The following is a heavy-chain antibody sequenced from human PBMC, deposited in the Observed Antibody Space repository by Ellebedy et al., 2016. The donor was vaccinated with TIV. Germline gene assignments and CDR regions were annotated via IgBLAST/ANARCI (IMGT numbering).Heavy chain of an antibody. D-gene: IGHD1-1*01. CDR2: ISYDGSNK. V-gene: IGHV3-30-3*01. J-gene: IGHJ4*02. CDR3: ANGIHGDYNWKGDY. CDR1: GFMFSSYA. Sequence: PGGSLRLSCAASGFMFSSYAMHWVRQAPGKGLEWVAVISYDGSNKYYADSVKGRFTISRDNSKNTLYLQMNSLRAEDTAVDYCANGIHGDYNWKGDYWGQGTLVTVSS.